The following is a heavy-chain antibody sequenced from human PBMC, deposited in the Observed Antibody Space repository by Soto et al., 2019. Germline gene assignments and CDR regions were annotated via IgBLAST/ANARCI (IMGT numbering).Heavy chain of an antibody. D-gene: IGHD2-8*01. Sequence: PGGSLRLSCAASGFTFSGSAMHWVRQASGKGLEWVGRIRGKANSYATAYAASVKGRFTISRDDSKNTAYLQMNSLKTEDTAVYYCGLSRYCTNGVCYWWFDPWGQGTLVTVSS. CDR2: IRGKANSYAT. V-gene: IGHV3-73*01. CDR1: GFTFSGSA. J-gene: IGHJ5*02. CDR3: GLSRYCTNGVCYWWFDP.